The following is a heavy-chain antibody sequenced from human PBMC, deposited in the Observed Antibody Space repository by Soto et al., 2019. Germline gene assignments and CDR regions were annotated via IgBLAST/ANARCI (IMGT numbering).Heavy chain of an antibody. J-gene: IGHJ6*02. CDR3: AGNIVATVSYYYYYGMDV. Sequence: VASVNVSCKVSGYTLTELSMHWVRQAPGKGLEWMGGFDPEDGETIYAQKFQGRVTMTEDTSTDTAYMELSSLRSEDTAVYYCAGNIVATVSYYYYYGMDVWGQGTTVTVS. CDR1: GYTLTELS. V-gene: IGHV1-24*01. D-gene: IGHD5-12*01. CDR2: FDPEDGET.